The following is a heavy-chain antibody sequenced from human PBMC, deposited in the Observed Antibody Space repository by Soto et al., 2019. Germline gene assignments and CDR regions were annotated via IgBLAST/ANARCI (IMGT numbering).Heavy chain of an antibody. J-gene: IGHJ4*02. Sequence: EVQLVESGGGLVKPGGSLRLSCAASGFSFNCAWMTWVRQAPGKGLEWIGRMKGKTDGGTSDYAAPVQGRFTISRDDSKNMLYLQMNSLKTEDTAVYYCTTDLGGSGSYDHNGYWGLGTLVTVSS. CDR2: MKGKTDGGTS. V-gene: IGHV3-15*01. D-gene: IGHD3-10*01. CDR3: TTDLGGSGSYDHNGY. CDR1: GFSFNCAW.